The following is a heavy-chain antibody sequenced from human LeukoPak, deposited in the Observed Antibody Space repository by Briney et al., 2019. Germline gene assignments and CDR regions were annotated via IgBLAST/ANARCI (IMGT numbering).Heavy chain of an antibody. V-gene: IGHV4-34*01. CDR2: INHSGST. CDR3: ARRSRGYSSGCIDY. D-gene: IGHD6-19*01. Sequence: PSETLSLTCAVYGGSFSGYYWSWIRQPPGKGLEWIGEINHSGSTNYNPSLKSRVTISVDTSKNQFSLKLSSVTAADTAVYYCARRSRGYSSGCIDYWGQGTLVTVSS. CDR1: GGSFSGYY. J-gene: IGHJ4*02.